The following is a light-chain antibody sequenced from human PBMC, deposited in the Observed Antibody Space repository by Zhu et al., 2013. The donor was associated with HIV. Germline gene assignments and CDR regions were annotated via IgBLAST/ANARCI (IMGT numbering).Light chain of an antibody. CDR3: QQYNIYSLT. V-gene: IGKV1-5*03. J-gene: IGKJ4*01. Sequence: DIQMSQSPSTLSASVGDRVTITCRASQSIGSWLAWYQQRPGKAPKLLIYKASTLESGVPSRFSGSGSGTEFTLTISSLQPDDFATYYCQQYNIYSLTFGGG. CDR2: KAS. CDR1: QSIGSW.